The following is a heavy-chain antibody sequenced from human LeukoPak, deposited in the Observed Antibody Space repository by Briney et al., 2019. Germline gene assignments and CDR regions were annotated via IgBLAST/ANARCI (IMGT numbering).Heavy chain of an antibody. J-gene: IGHJ4*02. V-gene: IGHV3-48*02. Sequence: GGSLRLSCAASGFTFSSYSMNWVRQAPGKGLEWVSFIIGSGDLIYYADSVKGRFTISRDNAKNSLYLQMNSLRDEGTAVYYCARVRGATLSYHYFDYWGQGALVTVSS. CDR2: IIGSGDLI. CDR3: ARVRGATLSYHYFDY. D-gene: IGHD1-26*01. CDR1: GFTFSSYS.